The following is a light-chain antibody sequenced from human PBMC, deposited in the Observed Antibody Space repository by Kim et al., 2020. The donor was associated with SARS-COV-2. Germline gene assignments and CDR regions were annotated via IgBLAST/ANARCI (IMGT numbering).Light chain of an antibody. J-gene: IGKJ5*01. CDR2: DLS. CDR3: QQHQYLMT. V-gene: IGKV1-33*01. Sequence: LSATVGDSVTITCQASQDISNCLEWYQQKTGKAPKRLIYDLSNLQTGVTSRFSGSGSGTKFTFTISSLQPEDIGTYYCQQHQYLMTFGRGTRLEIK. CDR1: QDISNC.